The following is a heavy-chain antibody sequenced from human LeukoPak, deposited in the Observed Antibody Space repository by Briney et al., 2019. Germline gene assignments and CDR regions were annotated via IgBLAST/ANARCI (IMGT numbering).Heavy chain of an antibody. J-gene: IGHJ4*02. CDR3: AKDWTTVVTPKGYYFDS. CDR1: GVSFNNYA. Sequence: GGSLRLSCAASGVSFNNYAMGWVCQAPGKGLEWGSAISTTGGSTYYADSVKGRFTVSRDNSKNTLSLQMDSLRVEDTALYYCAKDWTTVVTPKGYYFDSWGQGTLVTVSS. V-gene: IGHV3-23*01. D-gene: IGHD4-23*01. CDR2: ISTTGGST.